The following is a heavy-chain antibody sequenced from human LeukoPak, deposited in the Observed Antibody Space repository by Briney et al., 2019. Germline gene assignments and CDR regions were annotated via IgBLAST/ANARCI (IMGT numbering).Heavy chain of an antibody. J-gene: IGHJ4*01. CDR1: GGSLRSSGR. CDR3: AREGTSRYFCY. CDR2: IFLSGST. V-gene: IGHV4-4*02. D-gene: IGHD1-1*01. Sequence: SGTLSLTYTVSGGSLRSSGRWSWGRQPPGKGLEWIGQIFLSGSTNYNPSLKGRVTISVDKSKNQFPLKLTSVTAADTALYHCAREGTSRYFCYWGHVILVTVSS.